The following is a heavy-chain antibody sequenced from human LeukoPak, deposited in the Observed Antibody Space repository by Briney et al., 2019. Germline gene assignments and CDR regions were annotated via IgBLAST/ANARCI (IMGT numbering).Heavy chain of an antibody. D-gene: IGHD3-10*01. Sequence: GGSLRLFCAASGFTFRRYGMSGVRQAPGKGLECVAAISGRGGSTYYADSVKGRFTISRDNSKNTLYLQMNSLRAEDTAVYYCAKDKMGGYYYPLGWFAPWGQGTLVTVSS. CDR2: ISGRGGST. CDR1: GFTFRRYG. J-gene: IGHJ5*02. CDR3: AKDKMGGYYYPLGWFAP. V-gene: IGHV3-23*01.